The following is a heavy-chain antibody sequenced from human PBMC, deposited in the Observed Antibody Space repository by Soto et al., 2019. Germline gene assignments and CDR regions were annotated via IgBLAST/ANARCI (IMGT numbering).Heavy chain of an antibody. CDR3: AKDPAEYYYDSSGYYFDY. D-gene: IGHD3-22*01. Sequence: GGSLRLSCAASGFTFSSYAMSWVRQAPGKGLEWVSAISGSGGSTYYADSVKGRFTISRDNSKNKLYLQMNSLRAEDTAVYYCAKDPAEYYYDSSGYYFDYWGQGTLVTVSS. J-gene: IGHJ4*02. CDR1: GFTFSSYA. CDR2: ISGSGGST. V-gene: IGHV3-23*01.